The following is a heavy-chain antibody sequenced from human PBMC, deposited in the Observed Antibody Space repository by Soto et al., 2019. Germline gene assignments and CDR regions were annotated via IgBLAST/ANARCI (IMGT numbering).Heavy chain of an antibody. D-gene: IGHD5-18*01. CDR2: ISGSGGST. Sequence: LRLSCAASGFTFSSYAMSRVRQAPGKGLEWVSAISGSGGSTYYADSVKGRFTISRDNSKNTLYLQMNSLRAEDTAVYYCANTGGYSYGYSDYWGQGTLVTVSS. V-gene: IGHV3-23*01. CDR3: ANTGGYSYGYSDY. J-gene: IGHJ4*02. CDR1: GFTFSSYA.